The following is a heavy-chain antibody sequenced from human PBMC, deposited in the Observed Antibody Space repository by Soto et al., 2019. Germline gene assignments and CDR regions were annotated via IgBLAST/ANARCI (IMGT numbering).Heavy chain of an antibody. D-gene: IGHD5-18*01. Sequence: SETLSLTCTVSGGSVSSGSDYWSWIRQPPGKGLEWIGYIYYSGSTNYNPSLKSRVTISVDTSKNQFSLKLSSVTAADTAVYYCARVDTAMVKLDYWGQGTLVTVSS. V-gene: IGHV4-61*01. J-gene: IGHJ4*02. CDR1: GGSVSSGSDY. CDR2: IYYSGST. CDR3: ARVDTAMVKLDY.